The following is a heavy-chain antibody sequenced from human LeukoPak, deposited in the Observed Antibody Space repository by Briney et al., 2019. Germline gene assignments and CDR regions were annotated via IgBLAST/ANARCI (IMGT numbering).Heavy chain of an antibody. CDR3: AKGRVMSYYGSGVDI. Sequence: GVSLRLSCAASGFTFSSYAMSWVRQAPGKGLEWVSVISSSGGTYYADCVKGRFTISIDNSKNTLYLQMNSLRAEDTAVYYCAKGRVMSYYGSGVDIWGQGTMVTVSS. J-gene: IGHJ3*02. V-gene: IGHV3-23*01. D-gene: IGHD3-10*01. CDR1: GFTFSSYA. CDR2: ISSSGGT.